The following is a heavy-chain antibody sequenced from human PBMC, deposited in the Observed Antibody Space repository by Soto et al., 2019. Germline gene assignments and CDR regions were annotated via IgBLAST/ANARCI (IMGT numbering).Heavy chain of an antibody. CDR2: IYYSASAGGST. CDR1: GDSISSGDNY. CDR3: ARGAQSPYNWFDP. V-gene: IGHV4-30-4*01. J-gene: IGHJ5*02. Sequence: PSETLSLTCNVSGDSISSGDNYWSWVRQPPGRGLEWIGYIYYSASAGGSTYYNPSLKSRVTMSVDTAKNHFSLRLDSVAAADTAVYYCARGAQSPYNWFDPWGQGILVTVSS.